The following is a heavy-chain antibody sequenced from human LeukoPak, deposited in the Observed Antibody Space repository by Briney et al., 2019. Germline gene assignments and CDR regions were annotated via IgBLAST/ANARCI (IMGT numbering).Heavy chain of an antibody. Sequence: GGSLRLSCAASGFTFSSYGMSWVRQAPGKGLEWVSAISGSGGSTYYADSVKGRFTISRDNSKSTLYLQMNSLRAEDTAVYYCARGTAAAGFGFDYWGQGTLVTVSS. V-gene: IGHV3-23*01. CDR1: GFTFSSYG. D-gene: IGHD6-25*01. J-gene: IGHJ4*02. CDR3: ARGTAAAGFGFDY. CDR2: ISGSGGST.